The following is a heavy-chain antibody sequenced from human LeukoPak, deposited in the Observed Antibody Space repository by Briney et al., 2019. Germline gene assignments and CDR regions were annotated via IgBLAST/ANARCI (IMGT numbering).Heavy chain of an antibody. Sequence: SETLSLTCAVYGGSFSGYYWSWIRQPPGKGLEWIGEINHSGSTNYNPSHKSQVTITVDTYKNQFSLKLSPVTAADTAVYYCARVGLWFGESLFDYWGQGTLVTVSS. CDR2: INHSGST. CDR1: GGSFSGYY. CDR3: ARVGLWFGESLFDY. D-gene: IGHD3-10*01. J-gene: IGHJ4*02. V-gene: IGHV4-34*01.